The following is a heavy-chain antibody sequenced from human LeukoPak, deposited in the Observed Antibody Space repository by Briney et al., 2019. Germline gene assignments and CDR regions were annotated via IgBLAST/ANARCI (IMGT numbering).Heavy chain of an antibody. CDR2: ISGSGGNT. CDR3: AKEGTTGPFYYFMDV. J-gene: IGHJ6*03. D-gene: IGHD4-11*01. V-gene: IGHV3-23*01. CDR1: GFTFSSYA. Sequence: GGSLRLSCAASGFTFSSYAMTWVRQAPGKGLEWVSGISGSGGNTYYADSVKGRFTISRDNSKNTLYLQMNSLRAEDTAVYYCAKEGTTGPFYYFMDVWGKGTTVTGSS.